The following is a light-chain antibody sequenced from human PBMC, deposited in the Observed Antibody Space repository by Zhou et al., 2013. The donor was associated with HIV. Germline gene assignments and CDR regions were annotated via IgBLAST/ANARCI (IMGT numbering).Light chain of an antibody. V-gene: IGKV1-5*03. Sequence: DIQMTQSPSILSASVGDRVIITCRASQSVSKWLAWYQQKPGKAPKVLIYEASSLESGVPSRFSGSGSGTEFTLTISSLQPDDFATYYCQQYNSYSTWTFGQGTKVDIK. CDR2: EAS. CDR1: QSVSKW. J-gene: IGKJ1*01. CDR3: QQYNSYSTWT.